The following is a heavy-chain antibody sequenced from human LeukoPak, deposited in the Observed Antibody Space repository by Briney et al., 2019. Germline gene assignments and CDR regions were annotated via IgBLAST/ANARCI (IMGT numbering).Heavy chain of an antibody. CDR3: ARFALSGSYFDY. Sequence: SETLSLTCTVSGYSTSTGYYWGWIRQPPGKGLEWIGTIYHSGSTYYNPSLKSRFTISIDTSKNQFSLKLSSVTAADTAVYYCARFALSGSYFDYWGQGTLVTVSS. J-gene: IGHJ4*02. D-gene: IGHD1-20*01. CDR1: GYSTSTGYY. CDR2: IYHSGST. V-gene: IGHV4-38-2*02.